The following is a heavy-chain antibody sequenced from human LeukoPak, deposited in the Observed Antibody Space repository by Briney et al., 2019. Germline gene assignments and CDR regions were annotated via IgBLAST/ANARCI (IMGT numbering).Heavy chain of an antibody. CDR3: ARAGFLYYDILTGYLFDY. CDR1: GYTFTSYA. D-gene: IGHD3-9*01. J-gene: IGHJ4*02. CDR2: INAGNGNT. Sequence: ASVKVSCKASGYTFTSYATHWVRQAPGQRLEWMGWINAGNGNTKYSQKFQGRVTITRDTSASTAYMELSSLRSEDTAVYYCARAGFLYYDILTGYLFDYWGQGTLVTVSS. V-gene: IGHV1-3*01.